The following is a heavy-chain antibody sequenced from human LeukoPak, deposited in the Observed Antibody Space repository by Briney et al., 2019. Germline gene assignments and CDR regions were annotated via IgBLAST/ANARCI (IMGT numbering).Heavy chain of an antibody. J-gene: IGHJ4*02. CDR2: IKQDGSQK. D-gene: IGHD3-10*01. Sequence: PGGSLRLSCAASGFIFSTSWMSGVRQAPGKGLEWVANIKQDGSQKHYVDSVKGRFTISRDNSKNLLYLQMNSLGAEDTAVYYCVRGGYSSFDYWGQGTLVTVSS. CDR3: VRGGYSSFDY. CDR1: GFIFSTSW. V-gene: IGHV3-7*01.